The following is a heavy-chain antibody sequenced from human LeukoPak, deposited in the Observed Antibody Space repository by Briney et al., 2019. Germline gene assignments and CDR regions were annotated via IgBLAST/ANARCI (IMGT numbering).Heavy chain of an antibody. CDR1: GYTFTGYY. CDR3: ASGTYYYDSSGSKADY. V-gene: IGHV1-2*02. Sequence: ASVKVSCKASGYTFTGYYMHWVRQAPGQGLEWMGWINPNSGGTNYAQKFQGRVTMTRDTSISTAYMELSRPIFDDPAMYYFASGTYYYDSSGSKADYWGQGTLVTVSS. D-gene: IGHD3-22*01. J-gene: IGHJ4*01. CDR2: INPNSGGT.